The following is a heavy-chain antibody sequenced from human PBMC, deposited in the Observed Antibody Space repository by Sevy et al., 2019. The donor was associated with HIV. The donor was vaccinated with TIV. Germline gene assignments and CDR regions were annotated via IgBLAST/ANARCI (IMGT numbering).Heavy chain of an antibody. D-gene: IGHD2-15*01. J-gene: IGHJ4*02. CDR2: IRSKAGGGTT. CDR1: GFSFSNAW. CDR3: TTDHRRDGIVVVPFEY. Sequence: GGSLRLSCAASGFSFSNAWMSWVRQSPGKGLEWVGRIRSKAGGGTTDYATIVKGKFTISRDDSGDILYLQLNSLETEDTAVYYCTTDHRRDGIVVVPFEYWGQGTLVTVSS. V-gene: IGHV3-15*01.